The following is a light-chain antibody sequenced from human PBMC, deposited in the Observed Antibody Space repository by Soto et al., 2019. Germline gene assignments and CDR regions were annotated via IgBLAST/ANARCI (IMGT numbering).Light chain of an antibody. CDR1: SSDIGYYDY. CDR2: EVS. J-gene: IGLJ3*02. V-gene: IGLV2-14*01. CDR3: SSYASDNTGM. Sequence: QSALTQPASVSGSPGQSITISCTGTSSDIGYYDYVSWYQQHPGNAPKLIICEVSNRPSGVSDRFSGSKSGYTASLTISGLQAEDEADYYCSSYASDNTGMFGGGTKLTVL.